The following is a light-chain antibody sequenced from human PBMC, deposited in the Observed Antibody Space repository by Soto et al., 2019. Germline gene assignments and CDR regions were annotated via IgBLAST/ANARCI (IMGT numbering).Light chain of an antibody. J-gene: IGLJ2*01. V-gene: IGLV2-14*01. CDR3: SSYTSSSTLNVV. Sequence: SALPQPASVSGSPGQSINISCTGTSSDVGGYNYVSWYQQHPGKAPKLMIYDVSNRPSGVSNRFSGSKSGNTASLTISGLQAEDEADYYCSSYTSSSTLNVVFGGGTKVTVL. CDR2: DVS. CDR1: SSDVGGYNY.